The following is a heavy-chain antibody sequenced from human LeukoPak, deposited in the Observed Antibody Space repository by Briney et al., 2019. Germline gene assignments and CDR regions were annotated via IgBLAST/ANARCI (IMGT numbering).Heavy chain of an antibody. J-gene: IGHJ3*02. V-gene: IGHV3-23*03. Sequence: GGSLRLSCEASGVRITTYAVNWVRQAPGEGREWVSFVNGDGRSTKYAESGEGRFTISRDDSRNLVSLQMPSLRVDDTATYYCARGHLSGWDILAIWGEGTKVTVS. D-gene: IGHD6-19*01. CDR2: VNGDGRST. CDR1: GVRITTYA. CDR3: ARGHLSGWDILAI.